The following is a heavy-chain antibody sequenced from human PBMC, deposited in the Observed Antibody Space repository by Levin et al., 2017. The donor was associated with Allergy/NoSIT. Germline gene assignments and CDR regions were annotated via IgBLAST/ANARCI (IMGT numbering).Heavy chain of an antibody. V-gene: IGHV3-23*01. CDR2: FGGSDGST. CDR3: AKASGNSCDSSLDY. J-gene: IGHJ4*02. D-gene: IGHD2-15*01. Sequence: GESLKISCAASGFTFSNYAMSWVRPAPGKGLEWVSVFGGSDGSTYYADSVKGRFTISRDNSKNSLYLQMNSLRAEDTALYYCAKASGNSCDSSLDYWGQGTLVTVSS. CDR1: GFTFSNYA.